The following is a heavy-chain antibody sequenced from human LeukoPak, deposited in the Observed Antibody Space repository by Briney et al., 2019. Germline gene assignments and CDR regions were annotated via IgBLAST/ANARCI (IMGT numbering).Heavy chain of an antibody. CDR1: GYTFTSYY. D-gene: IGHD6-6*01. J-gene: IGHJ6*02. CDR2: IDPSGGST. CDR3: ARDVHYYYGMDV. Sequence: ASVKVSCKASGYTFTSYYMHWVRQAPGQGLEWMGIIDPSGGSTSYAQKFQGRVTMTRDTSTSTVYMGLSSLRSEDTAVYYCARDVHYYYGMDVWGQGTTVTVSS. V-gene: IGHV1-46*01.